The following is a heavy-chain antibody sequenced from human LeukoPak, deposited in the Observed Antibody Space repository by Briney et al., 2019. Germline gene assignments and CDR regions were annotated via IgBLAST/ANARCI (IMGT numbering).Heavy chain of an antibody. J-gene: IGHJ4*02. Sequence: SETLSLTCTVSGGSISSYYWSWIRQPPGKGLEWIGYIYYSGSTNYNPSLKSRVTISVDTSKNQFSLKLSSVTAADTAVYYCAREDLPNYDFWSGYSNGYYWGQGTLDTVSS. V-gene: IGHV4-59*12. CDR2: IYYSGST. CDR3: AREDLPNYDFWSGYSNGYY. D-gene: IGHD3-3*01. CDR1: GGSISSYY.